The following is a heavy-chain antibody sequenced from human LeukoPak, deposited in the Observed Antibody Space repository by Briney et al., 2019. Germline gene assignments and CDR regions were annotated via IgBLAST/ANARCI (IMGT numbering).Heavy chain of an antibody. CDR3: ASIPPDYDSSGYTFDY. Sequence: SETLSLTCTVSGGSISSYYWSWIRQPPGKGLEWIGYIYYSGSTNYNPSLKSRVTISVDTSKNQFSLKLSSVTAADTAMYYCASIPPDYDSSGYTFDYWGQGTLVTVSS. CDR1: GGSISSYY. J-gene: IGHJ4*02. CDR2: IYYSGST. V-gene: IGHV4-59*01. D-gene: IGHD3-22*01.